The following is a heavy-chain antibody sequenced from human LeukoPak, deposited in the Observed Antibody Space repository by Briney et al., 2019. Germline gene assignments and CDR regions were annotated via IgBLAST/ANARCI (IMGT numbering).Heavy chain of an antibody. D-gene: IGHD2/OR15-2a*01. CDR2: IGTAGDT. CDR3: VSFYETY. Sequence: GGSLRLSCAASGFTFSSCDVHWVRQATGKGLEWVSAIGTAGDTYYPGSVKGRFTISKDNAKNTVYLQMNSLRAEDTAVYYCVSFYETYWGRGTLVTVSS. J-gene: IGHJ4*02. V-gene: IGHV3-13*01. CDR1: GFTFSSCD.